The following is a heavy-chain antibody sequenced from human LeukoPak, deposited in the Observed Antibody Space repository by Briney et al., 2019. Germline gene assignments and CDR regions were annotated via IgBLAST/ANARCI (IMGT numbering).Heavy chain of an antibody. Sequence: GGSLRPSCAASKFTFTTSWMTWVRQAPGKGLEWVANINGDGSERTYVDSVKGRFTVSRDNAKNSLYLQMNSLRVDDTAVYYCARDNAYNWFDPWGQGTLVTVSS. CDR2: INGDGSER. CDR3: ARDNAYNWFDP. V-gene: IGHV3-7*01. CDR1: KFTFTTSW. J-gene: IGHJ5*02.